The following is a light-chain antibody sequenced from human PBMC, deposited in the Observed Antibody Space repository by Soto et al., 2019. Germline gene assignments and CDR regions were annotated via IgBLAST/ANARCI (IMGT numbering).Light chain of an antibody. Sequence: EIVLTQSPATLSLSPGERATLSCRAGQGISSYLAWYQQKPGQAPRLLIYDASNSATGIPARFSGSGSGTDFTLTISSLEHEDFAVYYCQQRSSWPITFGQGTRLEIK. V-gene: IGKV3-11*01. J-gene: IGKJ5*01. CDR3: QQRSSWPIT. CDR2: DAS. CDR1: QGISSY.